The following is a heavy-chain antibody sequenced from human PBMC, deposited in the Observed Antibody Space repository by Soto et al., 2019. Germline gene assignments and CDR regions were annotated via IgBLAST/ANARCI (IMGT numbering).Heavy chain of an antibody. CDR3: ARVGQSYPCYIDY. J-gene: IGHJ4*02. D-gene: IGHD1-26*01. V-gene: IGHV4-61*01. CDR2: IYYSGST. Sequence: QVQLQESGPGLVKPSETLSLTCTVSGGSVSSGSYYWSWIRQPPGKGLEWIGSIYYSGSTNYNPSLKSRVTILVDTSKKQFSLKLSSVTAADTAVYYCARVGQSYPCYIDYWGQGTLVTVSS. CDR1: GGSVSSGSYY.